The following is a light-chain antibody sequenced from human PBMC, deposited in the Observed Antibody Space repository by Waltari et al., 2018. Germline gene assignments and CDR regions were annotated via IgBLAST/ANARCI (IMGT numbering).Light chain of an antibody. V-gene: IGLV2-8*01. J-gene: IGLJ2*01. CDR3: ASRGASKV. CDR2: GVS. CDR1: SSAVGPYKY. Sequence: QSALTQPPSASGSPGQSVTISCPGPSSAVGPYKYVSCYQQHPGKAPKLLIYGVSKRAAGVPDRFSGSKSGNTASLTVSGLQAEDEADYYCASRGASKVFGGGTKLTVL.